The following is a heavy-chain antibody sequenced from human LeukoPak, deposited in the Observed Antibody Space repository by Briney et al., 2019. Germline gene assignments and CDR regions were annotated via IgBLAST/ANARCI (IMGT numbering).Heavy chain of an antibody. CDR2: ISGSGGGT. CDR1: GITLSNYA. Sequence: GGSLRLSCAVSGITLSNYAMSWVRQAPGKGLEWVAGISGSGGGTHYADSVKGRFTISRDNPKNTLYRQMNNLRAGDTAVYFCAKRGVVIRVILVGFHKEAYYFDSWGQGALVTVSS. CDR3: AKRGVVIRVILVGFHKEAYYFDS. V-gene: IGHV3-23*01. J-gene: IGHJ4*02. D-gene: IGHD3-22*01.